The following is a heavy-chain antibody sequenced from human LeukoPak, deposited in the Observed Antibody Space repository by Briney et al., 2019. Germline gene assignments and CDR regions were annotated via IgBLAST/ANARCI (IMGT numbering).Heavy chain of an antibody. Sequence: AGGSLRLSCAASGFTFDDYAMHWVRQAPGKGLEWVSGISWNSGSIGYADSVKGRFTISRDNAKNSLYLQMNSLRAEDMALYYCARSTDVVVKKNDAFDIWGQGTMVTVSS. J-gene: IGHJ3*02. CDR2: ISWNSGSI. D-gene: IGHD3-22*01. CDR1: GFTFDDYA. CDR3: ARSTDVVVKKNDAFDI. V-gene: IGHV3-9*03.